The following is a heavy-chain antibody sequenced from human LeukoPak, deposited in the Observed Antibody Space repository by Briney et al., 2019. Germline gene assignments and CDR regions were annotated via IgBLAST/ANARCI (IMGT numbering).Heavy chain of an antibody. CDR3: AKSLPDSGSLDY. D-gene: IGHD3-22*01. Sequence: GGSLRLSCAASGFTFSSYAMSWVRQAPGKGLEWVSAISGSGDKSFYGDSVKGRFTISRDNSKNTLYLQMNSLRADDTAVYSCAKSLPDSGSLDYWGQGTLVTVSS. V-gene: IGHV3-23*01. J-gene: IGHJ4*02. CDR1: GFTFSSYA. CDR2: ISGSGDKS.